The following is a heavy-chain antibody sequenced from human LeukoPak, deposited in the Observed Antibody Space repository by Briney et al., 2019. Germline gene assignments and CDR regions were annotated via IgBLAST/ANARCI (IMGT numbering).Heavy chain of an antibody. J-gene: IGHJ4*02. D-gene: IGHD1-26*01. CDR1: GGTFSSHA. CDR2: IIPIIGTA. Sequence: SVKVSCKASGGTFSSHAISWVRPAPGQGLEWMGGIIPIIGTANYAQKFQGRVTITTDESTSTAYMELSSLRSEDTAVYYCARESGSYYPFGYWGQGTLVTVSS. CDR3: ARESGSYYPFGY. V-gene: IGHV1-69*05.